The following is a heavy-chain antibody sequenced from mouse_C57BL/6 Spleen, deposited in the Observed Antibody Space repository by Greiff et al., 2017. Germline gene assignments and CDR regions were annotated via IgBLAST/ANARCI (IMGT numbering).Heavy chain of an antibody. CDR3: ARSTTVVADYAMDY. J-gene: IGHJ4*01. D-gene: IGHD1-1*01. CDR2: ILPGSGST. CDR1: GYTFTGYW. V-gene: IGHV1-9*01. Sequence: QVQLQQSGAELMKPGASVKLSCKATGYTFTGYWIEWVKQRPGHGLEWIGEILPGSGSTNYNKKFKGKVTFTADTSSNTTHMQLSSLTTEDSAIYYCARSTTVVADYAMDYWGQGTSVTVSS.